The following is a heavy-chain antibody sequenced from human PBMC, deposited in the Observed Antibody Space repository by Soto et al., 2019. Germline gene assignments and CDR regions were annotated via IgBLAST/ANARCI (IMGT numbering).Heavy chain of an antibody. CDR3: ARDGAYCSGTGCRDYYHYMDV. CDR1: GFSFSDYS. Sequence: EVQLVESGGGLVKPGGSPRLSCAASGFSFSDYSMNWVRQAPGKGLEWVSSISGSSSYIYYADSLKGRVTVSRDNAEKSLYLQMNSLRAEDTAVYYCARDGAYCSGTGCRDYYHYMDVWGKGTTVTVSS. J-gene: IGHJ6*03. V-gene: IGHV3-21*01. CDR2: ISGSSSYI. D-gene: IGHD2-2*01.